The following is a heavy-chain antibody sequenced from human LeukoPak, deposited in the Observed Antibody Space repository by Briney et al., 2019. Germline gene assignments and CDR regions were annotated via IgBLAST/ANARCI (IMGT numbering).Heavy chain of an antibody. CDR2: ITTDGSST. J-gene: IGHJ4*02. V-gene: IGHV3-74*01. Sequence: GGSLRLSCAASGFTFSSYWMHWVRQAPGKGLVWVSHITTDGSSTTYADSVKGRFTISRDNAKNTLYLQMNSLRAEDTAVYYCARDGGSYYVWGQGALVTVSS. CDR3: ARDGGSYYV. D-gene: IGHD1-26*01. CDR1: GFTFSSYW.